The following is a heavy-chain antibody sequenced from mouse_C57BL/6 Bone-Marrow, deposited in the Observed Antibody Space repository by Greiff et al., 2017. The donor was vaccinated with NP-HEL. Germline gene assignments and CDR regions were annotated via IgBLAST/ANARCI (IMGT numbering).Heavy chain of an antibody. J-gene: IGHJ3*01. D-gene: IGHD1-1*01. CDR3: ARGGSYYGSTWFAY. V-gene: IGHV3-6*01. CDR2: ISYDGSN. Sequence: EVKLMESGPGLVKPSQSLSLTCSVTGYPITSGYYWNWIRQFPGNKLEWMGYISYDGSNNYNPTLKNRISITRDTSKNQFFLKLNSVTTEDTATYYCARGGSYYGSTWFAYWGQGTLVTVSA. CDR1: GYPITSGYY.